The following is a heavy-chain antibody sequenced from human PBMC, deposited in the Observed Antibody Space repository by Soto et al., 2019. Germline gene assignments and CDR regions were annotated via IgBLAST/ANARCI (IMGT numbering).Heavy chain of an antibody. V-gene: IGHV4-4*02. CDR2: IYHSGST. Sequence: SETLSLTCAVSSGSISSSNWWSWVRQPPGKGLEWIGEIYHSGSTNYNPSLKSRVTISVDKSKNQFSLKLSSVTAADTAVYYCARVIVVVPAAVLFQNYYYYMDVWGKGTTVTVSS. J-gene: IGHJ6*03. CDR3: ARVIVVVPAAVLFQNYYYYMDV. CDR1: SGSISSSNW. D-gene: IGHD2-2*01.